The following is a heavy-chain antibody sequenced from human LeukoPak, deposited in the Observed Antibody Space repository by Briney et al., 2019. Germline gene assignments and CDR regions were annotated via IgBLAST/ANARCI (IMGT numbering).Heavy chain of an antibody. J-gene: IGHJ4*02. Sequence: GGSLRLSCAASGFTFSSYAMSWVRQAPGKGLEWVSVITASDGRTYYADSVKGRFTISRDNSKNTLDLQVNSLRAEDTAVYYCAKPLYYYDSSGRGGFDSWGQGTLVTVSS. D-gene: IGHD3-22*01. CDR3: AKPLYYYDSSGRGGFDS. CDR1: GFTFSSYA. V-gene: IGHV3-23*01. CDR2: ITASDGRT.